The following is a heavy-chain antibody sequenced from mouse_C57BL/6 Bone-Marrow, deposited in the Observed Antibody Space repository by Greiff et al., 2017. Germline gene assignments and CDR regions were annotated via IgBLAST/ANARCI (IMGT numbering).Heavy chain of an antibody. D-gene: IGHD1-1*01. Sequence: QVQLQQSGAELVKPGASVKLSCKASGYTFTSYWMQWVKQRPGQGLEWIGEIDPSDSYTNYNQKFKGKATLTVDTSSSTAYMQLSSLTSEDSAVYYCARDDYGYWGQGTTLTVSS. CDR2: IDPSDSYT. CDR3: ARDDYGY. V-gene: IGHV1-50*01. J-gene: IGHJ2*01. CDR1: GYTFTSYW.